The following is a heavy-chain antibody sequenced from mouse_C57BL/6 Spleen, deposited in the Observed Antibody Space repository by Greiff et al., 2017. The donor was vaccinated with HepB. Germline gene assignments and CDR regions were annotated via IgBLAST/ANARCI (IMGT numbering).Heavy chain of an antibody. V-gene: IGHV5-6*01. Sequence: EVQLQESGGDLVKPGGSLKLSCAASGFTFSSYGMSWVRQTPDKRLEWVATISSGGSYTYYPDSVKGRFTISRDNAKNTLYLQMSSLKSEDTAMYYCARRDDYDGFDYWGQGTTLTVSS. CDR1: GFTFSSYG. D-gene: IGHD2-4*01. CDR3: ARRDDYDGFDY. CDR2: ISSGGSYT. J-gene: IGHJ2*01.